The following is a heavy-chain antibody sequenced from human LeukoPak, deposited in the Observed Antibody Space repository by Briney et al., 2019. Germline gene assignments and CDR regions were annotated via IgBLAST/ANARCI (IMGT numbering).Heavy chain of an antibody. Sequence: GGSLRLSCAASGFTFTSYWMHWVRQAPGKGLVWVSRINSDGSSTTYADSVKGRFTISRDNAKDTLYLQMNSLRAEDTAVYYCARPTGISSLSSSFQHWGQGTLVTVSS. CDR2: INSDGSST. CDR1: GFTFTSYW. V-gene: IGHV3-74*01. J-gene: IGHJ1*01. D-gene: IGHD1-1*01. CDR3: ARPTGISSLSSSFQH.